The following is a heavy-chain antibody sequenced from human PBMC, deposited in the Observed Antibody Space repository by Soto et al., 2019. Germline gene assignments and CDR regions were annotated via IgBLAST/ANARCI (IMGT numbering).Heavy chain of an antibody. CDR1: GYTFTSYD. D-gene: IGHD1-26*01. J-gene: IGHJ3*02. CDR3: ARGLGSGSYYRFDAFDI. Sequence: QVQLVQSGAEVKKPGASVKVSCRASGYTFTSYDINWVRQATGQGLEWMGWMNPNSGNTGYAQKFQGRVTMTRNTSISTAYMELSSLRSEDTAVYYCARGLGSGSYYRFDAFDIWGQGTMVTVSS. V-gene: IGHV1-8*01. CDR2: MNPNSGNT.